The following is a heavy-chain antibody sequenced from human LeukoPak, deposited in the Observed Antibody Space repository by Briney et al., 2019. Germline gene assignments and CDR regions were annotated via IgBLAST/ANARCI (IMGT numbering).Heavy chain of an antibody. D-gene: IGHD1-26*01. J-gene: IGHJ4*02. CDR2: IYSDNT. CDR3: AKGQGGQDDY. CDR1: GFTVSSNY. V-gene: IGHV3-66*03. Sequence: AGGSLRLSCAASGFTVSSNYMSWVRQAPGKGLEWVSFIYSDNTHYSDSVKGRFTISRDNSKNTLYLQMNSLRAEDTAVYYCAKGQGGQDDYWGQGTLVTVSS.